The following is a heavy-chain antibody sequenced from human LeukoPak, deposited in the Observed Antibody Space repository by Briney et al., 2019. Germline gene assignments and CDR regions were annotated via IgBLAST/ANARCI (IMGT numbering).Heavy chain of an antibody. CDR2: ISGSSTYI. D-gene: IGHD5-12*01. CDR3: ARDGLPYYYAMDV. V-gene: IGHV3-21*01. CDR1: GFXSNSNS. J-gene: IGHJ6*02. Sequence: GGSLRLSCAASGFXSNSNSMHWVRQAPGKGLEWVSPISGSSTYIYYADSVKGRFTISRDNAKKSVYLQMNSLRAEDTAVYYCARDGLPYYYAMDVWGQGTTVTVSS.